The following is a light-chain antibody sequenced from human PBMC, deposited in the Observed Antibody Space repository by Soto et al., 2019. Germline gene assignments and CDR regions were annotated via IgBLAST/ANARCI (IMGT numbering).Light chain of an antibody. CDR2: RDT. CDR3: QVWDSSTV. V-gene: IGLV3-9*01. CDR1: NIGSKN. Sequence: SYELTQPLSVSVAQGQTARITCGGNNIGSKNVHWFQQKPGQAPVLVIYRDTNRPSGIPERFSGSNSGNTATLTISRAQAGDEADYYCQVWDSSTVFGGGTQLTVL. J-gene: IGLJ2*01.